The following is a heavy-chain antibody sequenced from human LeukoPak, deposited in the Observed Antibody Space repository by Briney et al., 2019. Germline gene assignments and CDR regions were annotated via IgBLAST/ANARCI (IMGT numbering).Heavy chain of an antibody. Sequence: GESLKISCQGSGYRFTNYWIGWVRQMPGKGLECMGIMYPDDSDTTYSPSFQGQVTISADKSISTAYLQWSSLKASDTAMYYYVRLGSGSYPDYWGQGTLVTVSS. CDR1: GYRFTNYW. J-gene: IGHJ4*02. CDR3: VRLGSGSYPDY. V-gene: IGHV5-51*01. D-gene: IGHD1-26*01. CDR2: MYPDDSDT.